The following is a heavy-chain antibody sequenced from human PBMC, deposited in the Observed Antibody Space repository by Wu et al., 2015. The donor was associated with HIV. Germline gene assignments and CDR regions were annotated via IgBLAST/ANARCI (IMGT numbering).Heavy chain of an antibody. Sequence: QVQLVQSGAEVKKPGSSVKVSCKASGGTFSSYAISWVRQAPGQGLEWMGGIIPIFGTANYAQKFQGRVTITADESTSTAYMQLSSLRSEDTAVYYCAIRDLYCGGDCPYYMDVWGKGTTVTVSS. J-gene: IGHJ6*03. V-gene: IGHV1-69*12. CDR1: GGTFSSYA. CDR3: AIRDLYCGGDCPYYMDV. CDR2: IIPIFGTA. D-gene: IGHD2-21*01.